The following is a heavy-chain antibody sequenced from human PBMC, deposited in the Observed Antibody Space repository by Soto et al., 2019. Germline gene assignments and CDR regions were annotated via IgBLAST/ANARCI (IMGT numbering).Heavy chain of an antibody. CDR3: ARTKDYSSSLDY. CDR1: GYSILSGGYY. D-gene: IGHD6-6*01. Sequence: SVPRSLSCTFAGYSILSGGYYWTWILQHPGKGLELIGCIYYSGATYYNPSLKSRVTMSVDTSKKQFSLKLSSVTAADTAVYYCARTKDYSSSLDYWGRGTLVTVSS. J-gene: IGHJ4*02. CDR2: IYYSGAT. V-gene: IGHV4-31*03.